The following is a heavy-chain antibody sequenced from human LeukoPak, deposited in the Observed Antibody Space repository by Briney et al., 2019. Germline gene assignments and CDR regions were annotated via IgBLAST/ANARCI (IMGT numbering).Heavy chain of an antibody. J-gene: IGHJ4*02. V-gene: IGHV4-59*08. Sequence: NPSETLSLTCTVSGGSISSYYWSWIRQPPGKGLEWIGYIYYSGSTNYNPSLKSRVTISVDTSKNQFSLKLSSVTAADTAVYYCARHGFGYSGSWSDYWGQGTLVTVSS. CDR2: IYYSGST. D-gene: IGHD6-13*01. CDR3: ARHGFGYSGSWSDY. CDR1: GGSISSYY.